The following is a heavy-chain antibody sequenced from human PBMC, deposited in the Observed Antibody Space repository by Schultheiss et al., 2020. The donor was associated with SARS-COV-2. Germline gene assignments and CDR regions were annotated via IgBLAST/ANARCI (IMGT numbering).Heavy chain of an antibody. V-gene: IGHV3-33*08. CDR2: MWYDGSNK. Sequence: GGSLRLSCAASGFSFSSYGMHWVRQAPGKGLEWVAIMWYDGSNKYYADSVKGRFTISRDNSKNTLYLQMNSLRAEDTAVYYCARDSNSAARRGMDVWGQGTTVTVSS. D-gene: IGHD6-13*01. CDR1: GFSFSSYG. J-gene: IGHJ6*02. CDR3: ARDSNSAARRGMDV.